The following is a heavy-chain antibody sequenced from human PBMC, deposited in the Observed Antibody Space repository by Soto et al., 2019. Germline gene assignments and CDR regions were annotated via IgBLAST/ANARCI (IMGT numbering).Heavy chain of an antibody. CDR1: GFTFSSYT. J-gene: IGHJ4*02. CDR3: AREGGYTYGYAYDY. CDR2: ISYDGSNK. V-gene: IGHV3-30-3*01. Sequence: QVQLVESGGGVVQPGRSLRLSCAASGFTFSSYTMHWVRQAPGKGLEWVALISYDGSNKDYADSVKGRFTLSRDNSKNTLYLQMNSLRAEDTAVYYCAREGGYTYGYAYDYWGQGNLVTVSS. D-gene: IGHD5-18*01.